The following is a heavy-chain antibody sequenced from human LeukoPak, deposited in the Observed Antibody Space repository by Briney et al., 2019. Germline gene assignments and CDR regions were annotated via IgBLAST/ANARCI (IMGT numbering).Heavy chain of an antibody. CDR1: GFTFSSYA. CDR3: AKDQLRYFDWSPGDFDY. CDR2: ISGSGGST. D-gene: IGHD3-9*01. V-gene: IGHV3-23*01. J-gene: IGHJ4*02. Sequence: GGSLRLSCAASGFTFSSYAMSWVRQAPGKGLEWVSAISGSGGSTYYADSVKGRFTISRDNSKNTLYLQMNSLRAEDTAVYYCAKDQLRYFDWSPGDFDYGGQGTLVPVPS.